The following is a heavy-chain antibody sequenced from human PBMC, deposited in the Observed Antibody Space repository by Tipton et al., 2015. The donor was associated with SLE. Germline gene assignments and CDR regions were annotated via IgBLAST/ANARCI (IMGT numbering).Heavy chain of an antibody. D-gene: IGHD3-22*01. CDR3: ARGPYYYDSSGYFDY. J-gene: IGHJ4*02. CDR1: GFTFSIYA. Sequence: GSLRLSCAASGFTFSIYAMHWVRQAPGKGLEWVSSISSSSSYIYYADSVKGRFTISRDNAKNSLYLQMNSLRAEDTAVYYCARGPYYYDSSGYFDYWGQGTLVTVSS. V-gene: IGHV3-21*01. CDR2: ISSSSSYI.